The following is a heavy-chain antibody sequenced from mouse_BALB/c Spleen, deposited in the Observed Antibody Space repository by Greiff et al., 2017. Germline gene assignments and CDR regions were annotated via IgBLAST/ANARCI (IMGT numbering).Heavy chain of an antibody. V-gene: IGHV2-2*02. D-gene: IGHD2-14*01. J-gene: IGHJ4*01. Sequence: QVQLQQSGPGLVQPSQSLSITCTVSGFSLTSYGVHWVRQSPGKGLEWLGVIWSGGSTDYNAAFISRLSISKDNSKSQVFFKMNSLQANDTAIYYCARNSRRYDGLYYAMDYWGQGTSVTVSS. CDR2: IWSGGST. CDR3: ARNSRRYDGLYYAMDY. CDR1: GFSLTSYG.